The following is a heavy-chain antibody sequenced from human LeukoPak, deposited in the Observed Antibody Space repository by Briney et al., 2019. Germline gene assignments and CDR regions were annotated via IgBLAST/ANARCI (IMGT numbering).Heavy chain of an antibody. CDR1: GGSISSGGYY. V-gene: IGHV4-30-2*01. CDR3: ATGSLYSSGWYGPFDY. Sequence: PSETLSLTCTVSGGSISSGGYYWSWIRQPPGKGLEWIGYIYHSGSTYYNPSLKSRVTISVDRSKNQFSLKLSSVTAADTAVYYCATGSLYSSGWYGPFDYWGQGTLVTVSS. CDR2: IYHSGST. D-gene: IGHD6-19*01. J-gene: IGHJ4*02.